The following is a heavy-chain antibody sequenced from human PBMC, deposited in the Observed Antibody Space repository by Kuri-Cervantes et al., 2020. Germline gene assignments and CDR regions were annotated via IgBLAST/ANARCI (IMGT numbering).Heavy chain of an antibody. D-gene: IGHD7-27*01. Sequence: GGSLRLSCAASGFTFSSYSMNWVRQAPGKGLEWVAVIWYDGSYKYYSDSVTGRFTISRDNSKNTLYLQMNSLRVEDTAVYYCARGLGQLGTSFDPWGQGTLVTVSS. V-gene: IGHV3-33*08. J-gene: IGHJ5*02. CDR3: ARGLGQLGTSFDP. CDR2: IWYDGSYK. CDR1: GFTFSSYS.